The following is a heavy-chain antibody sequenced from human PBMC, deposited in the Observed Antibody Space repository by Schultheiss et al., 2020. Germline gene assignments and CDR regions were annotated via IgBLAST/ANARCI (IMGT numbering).Heavy chain of an antibody. Sequence: GESLKISCAASGFTFSNAWMSWVRQAPGKGLEWVGRIKSKTDGGTTDYAAPVKGRFTISRDNSKNTLYLQMNSLRLEDTAVYYCARGQKVGASGLYFQYWGQGTLVTVSS. CDR3: ARGQKVGASGLYFQY. D-gene: IGHD1-26*01. CDR1: GFTFSNAW. CDR2: IKSKTDGGTT. V-gene: IGHV3-15*01. J-gene: IGHJ1*01.